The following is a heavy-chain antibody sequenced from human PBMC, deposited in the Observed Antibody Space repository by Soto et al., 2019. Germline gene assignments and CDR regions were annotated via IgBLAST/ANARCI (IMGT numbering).Heavy chain of an antibody. J-gene: IGHJ3*02. Sequence: PTMVNHTQTLTLTCTFSGFSLSTSGVGVGWIRQPPGKALEWLALIYWDDDKRYSPSLKSRLTITKDTSKNQVVLTMTNMDPVDTSTYYCAQDRVYAFDIWGHRTMVSVSS. V-gene: IGHV2-5*02. CDR1: GFSLSTSGVG. CDR3: AQDRVYAFDI. CDR2: IYWDDDK.